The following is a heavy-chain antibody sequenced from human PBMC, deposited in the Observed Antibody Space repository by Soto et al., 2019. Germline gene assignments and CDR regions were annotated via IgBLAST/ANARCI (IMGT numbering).Heavy chain of an antibody. V-gene: IGHV4-39*01. CDR3: ARQTKRGTNWFDP. J-gene: IGHJ5*02. CDR2: IYNSGST. CDR1: GGSISSSSYY. Sequence: SETLSLTCTVSGGSISSSSYYWGWIRQPPGKRLEWIGSIYNSGSTYYNPSLKSRDTKSVDTSKNHFSLKLSSVTAADTAVYYCARQTKRGTNWFDPWGQGTLVTVS. D-gene: IGHD3-16*01.